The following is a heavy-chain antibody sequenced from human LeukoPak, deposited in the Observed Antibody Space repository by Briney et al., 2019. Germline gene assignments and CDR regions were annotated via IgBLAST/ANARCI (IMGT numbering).Heavy chain of an antibody. CDR2: ISGDGGST. V-gene: IGHV3-43*02. J-gene: IGHJ3*02. CDR3: ASEELVGDPNAFDI. Sequence: GGSLRLSCAASGFTFDDYAMHWVRQAPGKGLEWVSLISGDGGSTYYADSVKGRFTISRDNSENSLYLQMNSLRTEDTALYYCASEELVGDPNAFDIWGQGTMVTVSS. D-gene: IGHD6-6*01. CDR1: GFTFDDYA.